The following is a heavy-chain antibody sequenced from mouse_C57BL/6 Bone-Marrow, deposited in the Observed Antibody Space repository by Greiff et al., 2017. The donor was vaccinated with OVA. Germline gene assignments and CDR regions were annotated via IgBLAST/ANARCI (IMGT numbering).Heavy chain of an antibody. J-gene: IGHJ4*01. D-gene: IGHD1-1*01. V-gene: IGHV1-55*01. CDR2: IYPGSGRT. CDR1: GYTFTSYW. CDR3: ARAGITTVEGDYAMDY. Sequence: QVQLQQPGAELVKPGASVKMSCKASGYTFTSYWITWVKQRPGQGLEWIGDIYPGSGRTNYNEKFKSKATLTVDTSSSTAYMQLSRLTSEASAVYDCARAGITTVEGDYAMDYWGQGTSVTVAS.